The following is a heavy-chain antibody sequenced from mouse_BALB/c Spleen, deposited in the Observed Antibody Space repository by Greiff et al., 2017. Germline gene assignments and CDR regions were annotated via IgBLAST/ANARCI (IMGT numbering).Heavy chain of an antibody. CDR3: ARLGGNYSWFAY. CDR1: GFTFSSYG. J-gene: IGHJ3*01. D-gene: IGHD2-1*01. V-gene: IGHV5-6*01. CDR2: ISSGGSYT. Sequence: VQLKESGGDLVKPGGSLKLSCAASGFTFSSYGMSWVRQTPDKRLEWVATISSGGSYTYYPDSVKGRFTISRDNAKNTLYLQMSSLKSEDTAMYYCARLGGNYSWFAYWGQGTLVTVSA.